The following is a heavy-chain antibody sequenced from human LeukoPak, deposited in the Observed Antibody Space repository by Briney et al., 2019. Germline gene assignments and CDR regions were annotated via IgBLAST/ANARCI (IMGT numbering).Heavy chain of an antibody. CDR1: GYTFTSYY. CDR3: ASDSSGYYY. J-gene: IGHJ4*02. V-gene: IGHV1-46*03. Sequence: ASVKVSCKASGYTFTSYYMHWVRQAPGQGLEWMGIISPSGGSTNYAQKFQGRVTMTEDTSTDTAYVELSSLRSEDTAVYYCASDSSGYYYWGQGTLVTVSS. CDR2: ISPSGGST. D-gene: IGHD3-22*01.